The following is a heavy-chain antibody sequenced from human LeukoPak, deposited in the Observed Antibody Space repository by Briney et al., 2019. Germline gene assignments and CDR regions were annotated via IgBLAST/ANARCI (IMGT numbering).Heavy chain of an antibody. J-gene: IGHJ4*02. CDR2: INLSGST. D-gene: IGHD3-22*01. CDR1: GFTFGSYA. CDR3: ARHVHVSMIFAILSDYFDY. V-gene: IGHV4-34*01. Sequence: GSLRLSCAASGFTFGSYAMGWIRQAPGKGLEWVGEINLSGSTSYNPSFKSRVTVSTDTSKNQFSLKMTSVTAADTAVYYCARHVHVSMIFAILSDYFDYWGRGTLVSVSS.